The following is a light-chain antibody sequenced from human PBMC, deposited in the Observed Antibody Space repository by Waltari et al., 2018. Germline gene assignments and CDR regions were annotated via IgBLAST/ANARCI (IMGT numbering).Light chain of an antibody. CDR3: QVWDSSSDRV. CDR2: YDS. V-gene: IGLV3-21*04. Sequence: SFVLTQPPSVSVAPGKTARITWGGSHIGRRSVHGYQQKTGQAPVLVIFYDSDRPSGIPERFSGSSSGDTATLTITRVEAGDEADYFCQVWDSSSDRVFGGGTKLTVL. CDR1: HIGRRS. J-gene: IGLJ2*01.